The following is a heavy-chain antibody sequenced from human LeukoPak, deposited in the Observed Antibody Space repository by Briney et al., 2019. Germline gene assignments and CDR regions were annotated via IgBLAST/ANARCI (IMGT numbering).Heavy chain of an antibody. CDR1: GGTFSSYA. J-gene: IGHJ4*02. CDR3: ARGRITMIVVADYLDY. Sequence: ASVKVSCKASGGTFSSYAISWVRQAPGQGLEWMGGIIPIFGTANYAQKFQGRVTITTDESTSTAYMELSSLRSEDTAVYYCARGRITMIVVADYLDYWGQGTLVTVSS. V-gene: IGHV1-69*05. CDR2: IIPIFGTA. D-gene: IGHD3-22*01.